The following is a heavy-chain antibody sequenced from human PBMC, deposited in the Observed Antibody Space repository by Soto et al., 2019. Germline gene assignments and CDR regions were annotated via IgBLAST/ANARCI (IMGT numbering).Heavy chain of an antibody. CDR2: MNEDANTK. CDR1: GVHISNYA. Sequence: GGSLRLACTADGVHISNYAMRLVRPVPGKGLEWLANMNEDANTKYYVDSVKGRFTILGDSAGNSLLLKMASLRAEDTAVYFCAAYNTSRHAAFDIWGRGTPVTVSS. J-gene: IGHJ3*02. CDR3: AAYNTSRHAAFDI. D-gene: IGHD1-20*01. V-gene: IGHV3-7*01.